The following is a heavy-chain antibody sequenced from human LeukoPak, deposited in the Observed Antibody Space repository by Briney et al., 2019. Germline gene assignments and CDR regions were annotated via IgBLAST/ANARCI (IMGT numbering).Heavy chain of an antibody. Sequence: ASVKVSCKASGYTFTSYFMHWVRQAPGQGLEWIGWINPNIGATKYARKFQGRVTMTRDTSISTAYMEVSRLRSDDTAVYCCARGQLTDDLDYWGQGTLVTVSS. J-gene: IGHJ4*02. V-gene: IGHV1-2*02. CDR2: INPNIGAT. CDR1: GYTFTSYF. D-gene: IGHD1-14*01. CDR3: ARGQLTDDLDY.